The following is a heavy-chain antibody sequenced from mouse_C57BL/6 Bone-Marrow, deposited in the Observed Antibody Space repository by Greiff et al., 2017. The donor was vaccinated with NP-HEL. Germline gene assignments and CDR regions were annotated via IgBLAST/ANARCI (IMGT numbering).Heavy chain of an antibody. D-gene: IGHD2-2*01. CDR1: GYTFTSYW. CDR3: ARVSTMVKWCAS. J-gene: IGHJ3*01. Sequence: QVQLKQPGAELVRPGTSVKLSCKASGYTFTSYWMHWVKQRPGQGLEWIGVIDPSGSCTNYNQKFKGKATLTVDTSSSTAYMQLSSLTSEDSAVYYGARVSTMVKWCASCGQGPLVTVSA. CDR2: IDPSGSCT. V-gene: IGHV1-59*01.